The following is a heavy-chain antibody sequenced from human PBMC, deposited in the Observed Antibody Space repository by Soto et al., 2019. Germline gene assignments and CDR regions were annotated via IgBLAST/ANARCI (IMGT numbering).Heavy chain of an antibody. CDR2: VYHNGLT. Sequence: PSETLSLTCVVSGDSISSNVWWSWVRQPPGKGLGWIGEVYHNGLTNYNSSLRSRVTMSVDTSKNQFSLKLTSVTAADTAIYYCARDAAVPGETDRFDYWGQGILVTVSS. D-gene: IGHD6-19*01. V-gene: IGHV4-4*02. CDR3: ARDAAVPGETDRFDY. CDR1: GDSISSNVW. J-gene: IGHJ4*02.